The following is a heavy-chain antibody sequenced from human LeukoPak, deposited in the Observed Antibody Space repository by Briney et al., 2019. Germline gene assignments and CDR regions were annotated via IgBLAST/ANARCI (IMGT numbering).Heavy chain of an antibody. CDR3: ARVAYYGSTDYYYYYMDV. Sequence: PSQTLSLTCTVSGGSISSGSYYWSWIRQPAGKGLEWIGRIYTSGSTNYNPFLKSRVTISVDTSKNQFSLKLSSVTAADTAVYYCARVAYYGSTDYYYYYMDVWGKGTTVTVSS. V-gene: IGHV4-61*02. CDR2: IYTSGST. J-gene: IGHJ6*03. CDR1: GGSISSGSYY. D-gene: IGHD3-10*01.